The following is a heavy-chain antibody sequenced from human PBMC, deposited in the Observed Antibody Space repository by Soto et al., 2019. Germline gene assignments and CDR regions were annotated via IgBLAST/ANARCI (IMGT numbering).Heavy chain of an antibody. V-gene: IGHV4-30-4*01. J-gene: IGHJ4*02. CDR1: GGSISSGDYY. CDR3: ARVRSTGYFDY. CDR2: IYYSGST. Sequence: PSETLSLTCTVSGGSISSGDYYWSWIRQPPGKGLEWIGYIYYSGSTYYNPSLKSRVTISVDTSKNQFSLKLSSVTAADTAVYYCARVRSTGYFDYWGQGTLVTVSS.